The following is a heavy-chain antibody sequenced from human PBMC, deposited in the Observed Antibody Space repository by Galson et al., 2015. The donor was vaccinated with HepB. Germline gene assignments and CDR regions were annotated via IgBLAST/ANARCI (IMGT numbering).Heavy chain of an antibody. V-gene: IGHV1-2*02. CDR1: GYSFNAYH. CDR3: GRSSTFYGMDV. CDR2: VNPNSGGT. J-gene: IGHJ6*02. D-gene: IGHD2-2*01. Sequence: SVKVSCKASGYSFNAYHMHWVRQAPGQGLEWMGWVNPNSGGTKYAEKFQGRVTMTRDTSISTAYMEVSGLRSDDTAVYYCGRSSTFYGMDVWGQGTTVIVSS.